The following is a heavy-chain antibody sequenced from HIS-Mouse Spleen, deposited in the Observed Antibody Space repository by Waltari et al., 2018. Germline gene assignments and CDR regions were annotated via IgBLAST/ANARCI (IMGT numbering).Heavy chain of an antibody. CDR2: IYHSGST. CDR3: ARDVYSGSYRADY. V-gene: IGHV4-38-2*02. Sequence: QVQLQESGPGLVKPSETLSLTCTVSGYSISSGYYWGWTRQPPGKGLRWIVSIYHSGSTYYNPSLKSRVTISVDTSKNQFSLKLSSVTAADTAVYYCARDVYSGSYRADYWGQGTLVTVSS. J-gene: IGHJ4*02. D-gene: IGHD1-26*01. CDR1: GYSISSGYY.